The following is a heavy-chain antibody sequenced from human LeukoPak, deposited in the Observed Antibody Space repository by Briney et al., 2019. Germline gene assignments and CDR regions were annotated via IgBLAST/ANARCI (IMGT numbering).Heavy chain of an antibody. J-gene: IGHJ5*02. CDR3: ARGQVPAARGYNWFDP. V-gene: IGHV4-34*01. D-gene: IGHD2-2*01. Sequence: SETLSLTCAVYGWSFNDYYWNWIRQPPGKGLEWIGEINARGDTNYNPSLKSRVTISVDTSKSQFSLRLTSIIAADTAFYYCARGQVPAARGYNWFDPWGPGPLVTVSS. CDR1: GWSFNDYY. CDR2: INARGDT.